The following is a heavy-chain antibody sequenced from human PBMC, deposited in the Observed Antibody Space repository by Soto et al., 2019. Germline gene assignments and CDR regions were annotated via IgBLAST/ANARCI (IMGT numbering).Heavy chain of an antibody. CDR2: IFYSGST. Sequence: QVQLQESGPGLVKPSETLSLTCTVSGDSISSYYWSWIRQPPGKGLEWIGFIFYSGSTNYNSSLKSRVTISIDTSKSQFSLKLTSVTAADTAVYYCARGSSGWAYYFDAWGQGTLVSVSS. D-gene: IGHD6-19*01. V-gene: IGHV4-59*01. J-gene: IGHJ4*02. CDR3: ARGSSGWAYYFDA. CDR1: GDSISSYY.